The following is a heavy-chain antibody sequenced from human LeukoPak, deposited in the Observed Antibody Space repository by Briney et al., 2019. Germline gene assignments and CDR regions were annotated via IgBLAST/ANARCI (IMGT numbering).Heavy chain of an antibody. Sequence: PGGSLRLSCAASGFTFDDYGMSWVRQAPGKGLEYVSAISDSGGSTYYADSVKGRFTISRDNSKNTLHLQMSSLRAEDTAVYFCVRGYSFGPYGMDVWGQGTTVTVSS. V-gene: IGHV3-64D*09. D-gene: IGHD2-15*01. CDR1: GFTFDDYG. CDR2: ISDSGGST. CDR3: VRGYSFGPYGMDV. J-gene: IGHJ6*02.